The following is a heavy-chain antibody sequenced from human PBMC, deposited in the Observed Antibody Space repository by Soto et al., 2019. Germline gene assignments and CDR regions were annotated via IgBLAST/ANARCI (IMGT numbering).Heavy chain of an antibody. D-gene: IGHD6-6*01. V-gene: IGHV4-39*01. CDR1: GGSIISSSYY. CDR3: ARWPLYSSSSVLNWFDP. J-gene: IGHJ5*02. Sequence: SEILSLTCTVSGGSIISSSYYWGWIRQPPGKGLEWIGSIYYSGSTYYNPSLKSRVTISVDTSKNQFSLKLSSVTAADTAVYYCARWPLYSSSSVLNWFDPWGQGTLVTV. CDR2: IYYSGST.